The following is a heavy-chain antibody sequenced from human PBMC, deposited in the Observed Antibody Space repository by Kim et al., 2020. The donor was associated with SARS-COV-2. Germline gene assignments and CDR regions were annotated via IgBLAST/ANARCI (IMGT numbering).Heavy chain of an antibody. D-gene: IGHD2-21*02. CDR1: GDSLTSYY. Sequence: SETLSLTCTVSGDSLTSYYWNWIRQPAGKGLEWIGRIQSSGSTNYNPSFKSRVTMSVDTSRNQFSLRLTSVTAADTARYHCARGPMVTNHVGIGDWGQGALVTVSS. CDR2: IQSSGST. V-gene: IGHV4-4*07. CDR3: ARGPMVTNHVGIGD. J-gene: IGHJ4*02.